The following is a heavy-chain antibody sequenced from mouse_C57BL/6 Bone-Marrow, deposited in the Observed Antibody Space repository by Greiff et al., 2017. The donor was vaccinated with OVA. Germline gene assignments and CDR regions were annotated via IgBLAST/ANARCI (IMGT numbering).Heavy chain of an antibody. Sequence: QVQLKESGAELVRPGTSVKLSCKASGYTFTSYWMHWVKQRPGQGLEWIGVIDPSDSYTNYNQKFKGKATLTVDTSSSTAYMQLSSLTSEDSAVYYCARQATVVATRAMDYWGQGTSVTVSS. V-gene: IGHV1-59*01. CDR1: GYTFTSYW. D-gene: IGHD1-1*01. CDR2: IDPSDSYT. J-gene: IGHJ4*01. CDR3: ARQATVVATRAMDY.